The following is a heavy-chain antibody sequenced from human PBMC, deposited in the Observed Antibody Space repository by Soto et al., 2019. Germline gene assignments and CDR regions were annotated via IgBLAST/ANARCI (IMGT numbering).Heavy chain of an antibody. CDR3: AREKPSGYDT. J-gene: IGHJ4*02. Sequence: SLRLSCAASGFTFSSYWMSWVRQAPGKGLHWVANIKRDGSEKNYVDSVKGRFTISRDNAKNSLYLQMNSLRAEDTAVYFCAREKPSGYDTWGQGTLVTVSS. D-gene: IGHD5-12*01. V-gene: IGHV3-7*04. CDR2: IKRDGSEK. CDR1: GFTFSSYW.